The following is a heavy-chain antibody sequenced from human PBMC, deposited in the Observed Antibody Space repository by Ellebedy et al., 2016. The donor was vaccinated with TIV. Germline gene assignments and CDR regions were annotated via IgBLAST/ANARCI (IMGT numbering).Heavy chain of an antibody. CDR2: IRTAGDP. J-gene: IGHJ2*01. CDR1: GFTFSNYD. D-gene: IGHD3-3*01. CDR3: TRGRAYYDFWSGYAGSFDL. V-gene: IGHV3-13*05. Sequence: GGSLRLSCAASGFTFSNYDTHWVRQATGQGLEWVSVIRTAGDPYYSGSVKGRFTISRENAKNSLYLQMNSLRAGDTAVYYCTRGRAYYDFWSGYAGSFDLWGRGTLVTVSS.